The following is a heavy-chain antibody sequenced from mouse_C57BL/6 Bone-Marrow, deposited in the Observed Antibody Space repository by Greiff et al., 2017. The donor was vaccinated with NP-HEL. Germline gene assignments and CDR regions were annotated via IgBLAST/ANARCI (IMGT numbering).Heavy chain of an antibody. J-gene: IGHJ1*03. Sequence: EVNVVESGGGLVKPGGSLKLSCAASGFTFSSYAMSWVRQTPEKRLEWVATISDGGSYTYYPDNVKGRFTISRDNAKNNLYLQMSHLKSEDTAMYYCARDGGTVSWYFDVWGTGTTVTVSS. CDR3: ARDGGTVSWYFDV. CDR1: GFTFSSYA. V-gene: IGHV5-4*01. CDR2: ISDGGSYT. D-gene: IGHD1-1*01.